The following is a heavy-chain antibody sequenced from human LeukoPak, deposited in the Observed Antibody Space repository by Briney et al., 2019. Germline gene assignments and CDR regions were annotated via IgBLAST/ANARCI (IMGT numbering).Heavy chain of an antibody. CDR3: ARVAVGVRRRSIRNEYYFDY. V-gene: IGHV1-18*01. J-gene: IGHJ4*02. CDR1: GYTFTSYG. CDR2: ISAYNGNT. Sequence: ASVKVSCKASGYTFTSYGISWVRQAPGQGLEWMGWISAYNGNTNYAQKLQGRVTMTRNTSISTAYMELSSLRSEDTAVYYCARVAVGVRRRSIRNEYYFDYWGQGTLVTVSS. D-gene: IGHD1-1*01.